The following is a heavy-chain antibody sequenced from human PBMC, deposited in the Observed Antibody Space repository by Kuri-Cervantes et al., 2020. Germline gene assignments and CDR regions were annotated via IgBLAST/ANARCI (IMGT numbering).Heavy chain of an antibody. CDR2: ISYDGSNK. J-gene: IGHJ6*02. CDR1: GFTFSSYA. CDR3: ARDRDDFWSGYWDRGIGSLEDV. Sequence: GESLKISCAASGFTFSSYAMHWVRQAPGKGLEWVAVISYDGSNKYYADSVKGRFTISRDNSKNTLYLQMNSLRAEDTAVYYCARDRDDFWSGYWDRGIGSLEDVWGQGTTVTVSS. D-gene: IGHD3-3*01. V-gene: IGHV3-30*04.